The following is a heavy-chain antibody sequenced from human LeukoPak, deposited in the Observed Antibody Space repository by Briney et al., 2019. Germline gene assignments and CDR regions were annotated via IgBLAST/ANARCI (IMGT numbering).Heavy chain of an antibody. CDR2: LTGSGVGT. CDR3: VKSHKWSSAYFNI. J-gene: IGHJ4*02. D-gene: IGHD2-8*01. CDR1: GFTFSSYA. V-gene: IGHV3-23*01. Sequence: SGGSLRLSCAASGFTFSSYAMSWVRQAPGKGLEWVSGLTGSGVGTYYADSVKGRFIISRDNSKNTLFLLLNSLRAEDTAVYYCVKSHKWSSAYFNIWGQGTLVTVSS.